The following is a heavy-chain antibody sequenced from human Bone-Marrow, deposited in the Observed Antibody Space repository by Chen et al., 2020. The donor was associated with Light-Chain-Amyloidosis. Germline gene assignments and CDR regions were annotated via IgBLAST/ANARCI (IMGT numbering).Heavy chain of an antibody. V-gene: IGHV3-7*05. J-gene: IGHJ4*02. CDR3: TTEYLGAYDY. CDR1: GISFSNIW. CDR2: VQGDGSDK. Sequence: EVQLVESGGGLVQPGESLRLSCAASGISFSNIWMSWVRQAPGKGLEWVANVQGDGSDKYYVDSVKGRFTISRDNAKNSLYLQMNSLRAEDTAVYYCTTEYLGAYDYWGQGTLLTVSS. D-gene: IGHD3-16*01.